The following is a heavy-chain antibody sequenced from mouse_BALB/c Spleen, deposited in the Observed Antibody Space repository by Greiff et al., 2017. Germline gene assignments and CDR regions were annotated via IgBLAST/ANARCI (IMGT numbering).Heavy chain of an antibody. Sequence: VMLVESGPGLVAPSQSLSITCTVSGFSLTSYGVHWVRQPPGKGLEWLGVIWAGGSTNYNSALMSRLSISKDNSKSQVFLKMNSLQTDDTAMYYCARVMITTRGYAMDYWGQGTSVTVSS. CDR2: IWAGGST. V-gene: IGHV2-9*02. D-gene: IGHD2-4*01. CDR3: ARVMITTRGYAMDY. CDR1: GFSLTSYG. J-gene: IGHJ4*01.